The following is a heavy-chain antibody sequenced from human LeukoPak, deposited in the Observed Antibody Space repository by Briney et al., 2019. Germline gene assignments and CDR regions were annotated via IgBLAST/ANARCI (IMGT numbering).Heavy chain of an antibody. Sequence: SETLSLTCAVYGESFSGNYWNWIRQPPGKGLEWIGEINHSGSTNYNPSLKSRVTISVDTSKNQFSLKLSSVTAADTAVYYCARLEPGRLGFDYWGQGTLVTVSS. CDR1: GESFSGNY. D-gene: IGHD3-16*01. CDR3: ARLEPGRLGFDY. CDR2: INHSGST. J-gene: IGHJ4*02. V-gene: IGHV4-34*01.